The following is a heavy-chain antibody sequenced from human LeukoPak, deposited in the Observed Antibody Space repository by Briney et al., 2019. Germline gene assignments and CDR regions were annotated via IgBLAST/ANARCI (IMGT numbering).Heavy chain of an antibody. CDR1: GFTFSSYS. CDR3: ARRHYYYYYMDV. Sequence: GGSLRLSCAASGFTFSSYSMNWVRQAPGKGLEWVSSISSSSSYIYYADSVKGRFAISRDNAKNSLYLQMNSLRAEDTAVYYCARRHYYYYYMDVWGKGTTVTVSS. CDR2: ISSSSSYI. J-gene: IGHJ6*03. V-gene: IGHV3-21*01.